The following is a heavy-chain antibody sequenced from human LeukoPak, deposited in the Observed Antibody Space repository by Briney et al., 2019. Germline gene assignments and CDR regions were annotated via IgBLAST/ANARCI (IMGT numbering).Heavy chain of an antibody. CDR2: ISYDGSNK. V-gene: IGHV3-30-3*01. CDR1: GFTFSSYA. CDR3: ARALRYPYGSALNYYYGMDV. Sequence: GRSLRLSCAASGFTFSSYAMHWVRQAPGKGLEWVAVISYDGSNKYYADSVKGRFTISRDNSKNTLYLQMNSLRAEDTAVYYCARALRYPYGSALNYYYGMDVWGQGTTVTVSS. J-gene: IGHJ6*02. D-gene: IGHD3-10*01.